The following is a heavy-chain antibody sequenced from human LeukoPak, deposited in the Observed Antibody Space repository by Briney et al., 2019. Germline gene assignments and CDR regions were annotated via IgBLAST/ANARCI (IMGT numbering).Heavy chain of an antibody. D-gene: IGHD3-22*01. V-gene: IGHV3-7*02. CDR3: AGGRFNYDSARSSSFYY. CDR1: GFTLTRHS. J-gene: IGHJ4*02. Sequence: RGSLRLSCAASGFTLTRHSMNSVPQTPRKGLGWVANIKEDVSEKYYVDSVKGRFTISRDNAKNSVYLQMNRLGAEDTAVYYCAGGRFNYDSARSSSFYYWGQGTLVTVSP. CDR2: IKEDVSEK.